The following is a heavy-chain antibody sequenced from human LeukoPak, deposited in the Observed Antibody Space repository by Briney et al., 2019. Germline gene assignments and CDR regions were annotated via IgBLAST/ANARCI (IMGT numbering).Heavy chain of an antibody. J-gene: IGHJ6*02. CDR3: ARDQYYGGNWGPYGMGV. D-gene: IGHD4-17*01. V-gene: IGHV4-59*01. CDR2: IYYSGST. CDR1: GGSISSYY. Sequence: PSETLSLTCTVSGGSISSYYWSWIRQPPGKGPEWIGYIYYSGSTNYNPSLKSRVTISVDTSKNQFSLKLSSVTAADTAVYYCARDQYYGGNWGPYGMGVWGQGTTVTVSS.